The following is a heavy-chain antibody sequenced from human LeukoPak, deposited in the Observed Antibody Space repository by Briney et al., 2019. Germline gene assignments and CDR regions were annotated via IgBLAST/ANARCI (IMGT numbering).Heavy chain of an antibody. V-gene: IGHV3-21*01. CDR1: GFTFSSYS. D-gene: IGHD2-2*01. CDR2: ISSSGSYI. CDR3: ARVNYYCSSTSCFPDYYYYGMDV. Sequence: KPGGSLRLSCAASGFTFSSYSMNWVRQAPGKGLEWVSSISSSGSYIYYADSVKGRFTISRDNAKNSLYLQMNSLRAEDTAVYYCARVNYYCSSTSCFPDYYYYGMDVWGQGTTVTVSS. J-gene: IGHJ6*02.